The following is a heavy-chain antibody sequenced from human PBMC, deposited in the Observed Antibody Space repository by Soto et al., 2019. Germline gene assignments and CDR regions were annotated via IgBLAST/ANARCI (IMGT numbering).Heavy chain of an antibody. CDR3: GGFYFDY. V-gene: IGHV1-3*01. Sequence: GASVKVSCKAPGYTFTRYNMHWVRQAPGQRLEWMGWINAGNGNTRYSQNFQGRVTFTRDTSGNTAYMDPVDTATYYCAHLTTGGFYFDYWGQGTLVTVSS. CDR1: GYTFTRYN. D-gene: IGHD4-17*01. CDR2: INAGNGNT. J-gene: IGHJ4*02.